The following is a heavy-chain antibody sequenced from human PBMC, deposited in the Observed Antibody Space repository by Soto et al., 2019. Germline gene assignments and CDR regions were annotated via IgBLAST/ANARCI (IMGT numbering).Heavy chain of an antibody. D-gene: IGHD3-3*01. V-gene: IGHV3-30-3*01. J-gene: IGHJ4*02. CDR3: ARDARGSGYYNY. CDR1: GFTFSSYT. Sequence: QVQLVESGGGVVQPGRSLRLSCAASGFTFSSYTMHWVRQAPGKGLEWVAVISYDNGSNKYYVDSVKGRFTISRDNSMNTLYLQMDSLRREDTAVYYCARDARGSGYYNYWGQGTLVTVSS. CDR2: ISYDNGSNK.